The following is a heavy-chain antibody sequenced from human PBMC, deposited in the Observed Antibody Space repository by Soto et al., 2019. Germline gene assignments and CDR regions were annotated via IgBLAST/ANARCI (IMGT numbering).Heavy chain of an antibody. CDR2: IWFDGSNK. CDR3: ATTGPY. Sequence: GGSLRLSCAASGFTFSSYGMHWVRQAPGKGLEWVAVIWFDGSNKFYADSVKGRFTISRDNSKNTVSLQMNSLRDEDSAAYYVATTGPYWGHGT. V-gene: IGHV3-33*01. CDR1: GFTFSSYG. J-gene: IGHJ4*01.